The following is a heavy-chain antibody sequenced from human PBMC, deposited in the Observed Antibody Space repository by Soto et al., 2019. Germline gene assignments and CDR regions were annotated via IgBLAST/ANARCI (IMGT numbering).Heavy chain of an antibody. CDR3: ARDDYDSSGYENWFDP. V-gene: IGHV3-21*01. D-gene: IGHD3-22*01. CDR2: ISSSSSYI. J-gene: IGHJ5*02. CDR1: GFTFSSYS. Sequence: LRLSCAASGFTFSSYSMNWVRQAPGKGLEWVSSISSSSSYIYYADSVKGRFTISRDNAKNSLYLQMNSLRAEDTAVYYCARDDYDSSGYENWFDPWGQGTLVTVSS.